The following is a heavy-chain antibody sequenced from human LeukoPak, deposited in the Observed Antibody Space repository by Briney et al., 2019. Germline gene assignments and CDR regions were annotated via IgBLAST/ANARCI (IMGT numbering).Heavy chain of an antibody. D-gene: IGHD2-2*01. Sequence: GGSLRLSCAASGFTFSDYYMSWIRQAPGKGLERVSYISSSGSTIYYADSVKGRFTISRDNAKNSLYLQMNSLRAEDAAVYYCARGPAAIGYYYYYYYMDVWGKGTTVTVSS. J-gene: IGHJ6*03. CDR2: ISSSGSTI. CDR1: GFTFSDYY. CDR3: ARGPAAIGYYYYYYYMDV. V-gene: IGHV3-11*04.